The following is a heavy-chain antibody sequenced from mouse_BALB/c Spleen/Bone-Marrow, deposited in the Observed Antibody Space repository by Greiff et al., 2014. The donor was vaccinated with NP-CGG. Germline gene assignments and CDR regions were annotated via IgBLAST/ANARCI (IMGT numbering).Heavy chain of an antibody. Sequence: LVESGGSLKLSCAASGFDFSRYWMTWVRQAPGKGLEWIGEINPDSRTINYTPSLKDKFIISRDNAKNTLYLQMSKVRSEDTALYYCARPGYYGYQNVWGAGTTVTVSS. CDR3: ARPGYYGYQNV. J-gene: IGHJ1*01. CDR2: INPDSRTI. CDR1: GFDFSRYW. D-gene: IGHD1-2*01. V-gene: IGHV4-1*02.